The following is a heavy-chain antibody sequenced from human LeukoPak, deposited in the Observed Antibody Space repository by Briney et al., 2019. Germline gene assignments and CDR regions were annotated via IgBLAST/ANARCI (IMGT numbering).Heavy chain of an antibody. J-gene: IGHJ4*02. CDR3: ARHGSGWYYFDY. CDR2: IYYSGNT. CDR1: GGSISSSSYY. Sequence: TSETLSLTCTVSGGSISSSSYYWGWIRQPPGKGLEWIGSIYYSGNTYYNPSLKSRVTISVDTSKNQLSLKLSSVTAADTAVYYCARHGSGWYYFDYWGQGTLVTVSS. D-gene: IGHD6-19*01. V-gene: IGHV4-39*01.